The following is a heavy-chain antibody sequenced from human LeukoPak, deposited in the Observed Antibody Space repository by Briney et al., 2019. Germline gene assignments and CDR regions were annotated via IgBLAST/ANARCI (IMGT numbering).Heavy chain of an antibody. D-gene: IGHD5-12*01. Sequence: GGSLRLSCAASGSTFSSYSMNWVRQAPGKGLEWVSYISSSSSTIYYADSVKGRFTISRDNAKNSLYLQMNSLRAEDTAVYYCARDLYVDIVATIPDAIDIWGQGKMVTVSS. CDR3: ARDLYVDIVATIPDAIDI. J-gene: IGHJ3*02. V-gene: IGHV3-48*01. CDR2: ISSSSSTI. CDR1: GSTFSSYS.